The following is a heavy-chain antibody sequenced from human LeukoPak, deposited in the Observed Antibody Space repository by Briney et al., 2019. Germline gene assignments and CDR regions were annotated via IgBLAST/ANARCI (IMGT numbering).Heavy chain of an antibody. CDR1: VDSLSSSSYY. CDR3: SRLQYYYDSNGYYSLYYFDY. J-gene: IGHJ4*02. V-gene: IGHV4-39*01. Sequence: SETLSLTRTVSVDSLSSSSYYWGWIRQPPGNGLEWIGNIYYSGRTYYNPSLRSRLTISLDTSKNQFSLTLSSVTAADTAVYYCSRLQYYYDSNGYYSLYYFDYWGQGTVVTVSS. D-gene: IGHD3-22*01. CDR2: IYYSGRT.